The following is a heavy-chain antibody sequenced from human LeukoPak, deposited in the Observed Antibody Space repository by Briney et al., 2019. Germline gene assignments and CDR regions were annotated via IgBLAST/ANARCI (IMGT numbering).Heavy chain of an antibody. CDR2: IHPNTGDA. D-gene: IGHD1-26*01. CDR1: GYTFTDFY. V-gene: IGHV1-2*02. J-gene: IGHJ3*01. Sequence: GASVKVSCKTSGYTFTDFYIHWVRQAPGQGLQWMGWIHPNTGDAAYAQKFQGRVTMTRDSSISTVHMDLGSLTSDDTALYYCARGDAIAGGTTDFAFDFWGQGTTVTVSS. CDR3: ARGDAIAGGTTDFAFDF.